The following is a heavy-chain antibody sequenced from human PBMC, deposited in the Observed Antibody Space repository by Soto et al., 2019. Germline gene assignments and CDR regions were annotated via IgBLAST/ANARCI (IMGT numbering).Heavy chain of an antibody. Sequence: QLQLVQSGADLKKPGSSGKVSCKPSGGPFITLNSSWERQAPEQGLEWMGVPANSAQKYQGRLTVTADESTSTVYLELSSLTSEDTAVYYCAREGPPDIAWFDLWGQGTLVSVSS. V-gene: IGHV1-69*01. CDR2: VPA. J-gene: IGHJ5*02. CDR1: GGPFITLN. D-gene: IGHD2-15*01. CDR3: AREGPPDIAWFDL.